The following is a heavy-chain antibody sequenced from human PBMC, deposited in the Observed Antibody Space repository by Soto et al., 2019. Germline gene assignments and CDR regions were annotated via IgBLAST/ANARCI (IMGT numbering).Heavy chain of an antibody. D-gene: IGHD5-12*01. J-gene: IGHJ3*02. CDR1: GGSMNNFY. V-gene: IGHV4-59*12. CDR3: AGASTWHPGAFNI. CDR2: VSYSDSS. Sequence: SETLSLTCTVSGGSMNNFYWSWIRQPPGKGLEWIGYVSYSDSSNYNPSLKSRVTISVDTSKNQLSLKLSSVTAADTAVYYCAGASTWHPGAFNIWGQGTMVTVSS.